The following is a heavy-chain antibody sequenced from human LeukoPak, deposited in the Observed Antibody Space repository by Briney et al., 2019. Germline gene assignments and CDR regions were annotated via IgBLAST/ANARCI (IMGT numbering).Heavy chain of an antibody. J-gene: IGHJ1*01. V-gene: IGHV3-48*03. CDR2: ISNSGTAI. CDR1: GFTFSSYE. D-gene: IGHD5-18*01. CDR3: ARAGYSMDTEYFQH. Sequence: GGSLRLSCAASGFTFSSYEMNWVRQAPGKGLEWVSYISNSGTAIYYADSVKGRFTISRDNAKNSLYLQMNSLRAEDTAVYYCARAGYSMDTEYFQHWGQGTLVTVSS.